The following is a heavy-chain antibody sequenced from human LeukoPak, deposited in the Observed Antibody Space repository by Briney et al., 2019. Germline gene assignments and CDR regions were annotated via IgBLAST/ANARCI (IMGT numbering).Heavy chain of an antibody. Sequence: GGSLRLSCAASGFTFSSYETNWVRQAAGEGLEWVSYIRSSGATTHYADSVKGRFTISRDNAKNSLYLQMNSLRAEDTAVYYCARERGSGWYYFDSWGQGTLVTVSS. D-gene: IGHD6-19*01. CDR3: ARERGSGWYYFDS. CDR1: GFTFSSYE. J-gene: IGHJ4*02. V-gene: IGHV3-48*03. CDR2: IRSSGATT.